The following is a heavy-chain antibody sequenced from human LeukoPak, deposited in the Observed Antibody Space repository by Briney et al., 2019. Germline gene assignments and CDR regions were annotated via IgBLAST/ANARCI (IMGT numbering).Heavy chain of an antibody. Sequence: PSETLSLTCAVYGGSFSGDYWSWIRQPPGKGLEWIGEINHSGSTNYNPSLKSRVTISVDTSKNQFSLKLSSVTAADTAVYYCARSPDIAARPPDYWGQGTLVTVSS. CDR1: GGSFSGDY. J-gene: IGHJ4*02. CDR3: ARSPDIAARPPDY. D-gene: IGHD6-6*01. CDR2: INHSGST. V-gene: IGHV4-34*01.